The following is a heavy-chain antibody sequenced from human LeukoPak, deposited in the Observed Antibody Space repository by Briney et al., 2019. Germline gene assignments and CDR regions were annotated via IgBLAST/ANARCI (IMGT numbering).Heavy chain of an antibody. J-gene: IGHJ4*02. CDR3: ARAGENYYDFYY. D-gene: IGHD1-26*01. CDR2: INPNSGGT. V-gene: IGHV1-2*02. Sequence: ASVKVSCKASGYTFTGYYMHWVRQAPGHGLEWMGWINPNSGGTNYAQKFQGRVNMTRDTSISTAYMELSRLRSDDTAVYYCARAGENYYDFYYWGQGTLVTVSS. CDR1: GYTFTGYY.